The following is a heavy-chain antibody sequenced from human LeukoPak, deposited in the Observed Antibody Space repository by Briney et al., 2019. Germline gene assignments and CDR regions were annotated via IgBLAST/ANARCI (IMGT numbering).Heavy chain of an antibody. CDR1: EFYICADS. V-gene: IGHV3-21*06. Sequence: GGSLRLSCAASEFYICADSMNWVRQAPGKGLEWISSISYGSDYIYHSDSLRGRFTASRDNARNSLYLQMTSLRVDDTAIYYCSRSPDGHGDDLWGQGTLVTVSS. CDR3: SRSPDGHGDDL. D-gene: IGHD3-10*01. J-gene: IGHJ4*02. CDR2: ISYGSDYI.